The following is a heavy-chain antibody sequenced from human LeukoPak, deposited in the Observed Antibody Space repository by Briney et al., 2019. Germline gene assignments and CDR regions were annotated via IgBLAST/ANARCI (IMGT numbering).Heavy chain of an antibody. Sequence: SQTLSLTCTVSGGSISSGGYYWSWIRQHPGKGLEWIGYIYYSGSTYYNPSLKSRVTISVDTSKNQFSLKLSSVTAADTAVYYCARRVKVRYGGNSGAIDYWGQGTLVTVSS. J-gene: IGHJ4*02. V-gene: IGHV4-31*03. D-gene: IGHD4-23*01. CDR3: ARRVKVRYGGNSGAIDY. CDR2: IYYSGST. CDR1: GGSISSGGYY.